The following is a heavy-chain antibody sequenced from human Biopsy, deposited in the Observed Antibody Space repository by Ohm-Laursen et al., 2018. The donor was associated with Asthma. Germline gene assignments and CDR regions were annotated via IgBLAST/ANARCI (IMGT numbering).Heavy chain of an antibody. CDR1: GTHFGSYN. Sequence: SLRLSCTASGTHFGSYNMHWARQAPGKGLEWVAVITFDGSTQHYGDSVKGRFTISRDNSKNMLFLQMNSLRAEDTAVYYCAKERYYDFWSGYPIWGQGTMVTVSS. CDR2: ITFDGSTQ. CDR3: AKERYYDFWSGYPI. V-gene: IGHV3-30-3*01. J-gene: IGHJ3*02. D-gene: IGHD3-3*01.